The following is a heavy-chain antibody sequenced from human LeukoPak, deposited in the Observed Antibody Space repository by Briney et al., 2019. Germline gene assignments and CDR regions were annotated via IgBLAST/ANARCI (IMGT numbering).Heavy chain of an antibody. J-gene: IGHJ5*02. CDR1: GYTFTCYY. Sequence: ASVKVSCKASGYTFTCYYMHWVRQAPGQGLEWMGWINPNSGGTNYAQKFQGRVTMTRDTSISTAYMELSRLRSDDTAVYYCARAWRRVVPAASLDWFDPWGQGTLVTVSS. D-gene: IGHD2-2*01. CDR2: INPNSGGT. CDR3: ARAWRRVVPAASLDWFDP. V-gene: IGHV1-2*02.